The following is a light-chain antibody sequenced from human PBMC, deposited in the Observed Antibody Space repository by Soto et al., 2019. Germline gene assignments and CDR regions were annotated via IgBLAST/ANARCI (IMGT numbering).Light chain of an antibody. CDR3: AAWDDSLSIWV. J-gene: IGLJ3*02. V-gene: IGLV1-47*01. Sequence: QLVLTQPPSVSGTPGQSVTISCSGSSSIVGTIFVYWYQQIPGTAPKLLIFRNNQRPSGVPDRFSGSKSGTSASLAISGLRSEDEADYYCAAWDDSLSIWVFGGGTKLTVL. CDR1: SSIVGTIF. CDR2: RNN.